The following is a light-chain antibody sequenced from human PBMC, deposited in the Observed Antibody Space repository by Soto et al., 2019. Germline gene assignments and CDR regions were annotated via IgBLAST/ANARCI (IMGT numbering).Light chain of an antibody. CDR2: GAS. J-gene: IGKJ1*01. V-gene: IGKV3-15*01. Sequence: EIVMTQSPATLSVSPGERATLSCRASQSVSSNLAWYQQKPGQAPSLLIYGASTRATGIPARFSGSGSGTELTITISSLQPDDFATYYCQQYSSFSWTFGQGTKVDIK. CDR1: QSVSSN. CDR3: QQYSSFSWT.